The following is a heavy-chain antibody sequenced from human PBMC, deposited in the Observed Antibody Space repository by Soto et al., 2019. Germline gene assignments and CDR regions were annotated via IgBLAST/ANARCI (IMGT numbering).Heavy chain of an antibody. V-gene: IGHV2-5*02. CDR1: GFSLTTSGVG. CDR2: IYWDDDK. D-gene: IGHD3-3*01. Sequence: QITLNESGPTVVKPAETLTLTCTFSGFSLTTSGVGVGWIRQSPGKAPEWLALIYWDDDKRYSASLKSRLTITKDASKNKVVLTMASVDPEDTATYYCAHRILRTVFGLVTTTAIYFDFWGQGTPVVVSS. CDR3: AHRILRTVFGLVTTTAIYFDF. J-gene: IGHJ4*02.